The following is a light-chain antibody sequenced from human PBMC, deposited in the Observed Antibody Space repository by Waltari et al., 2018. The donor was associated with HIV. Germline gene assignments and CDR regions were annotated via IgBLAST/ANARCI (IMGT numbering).Light chain of an antibody. Sequence: QSVLTQPPSASGTPGQRVTISCSGTSSNIGSNTVNWYQQPPGTAPKLLIYSKNQRPSGVPDRFSGSKSGTSASLAISGLQSEDEADYYCATWDDSLNGRWVFGGGTKLTVL. CDR3: ATWDDSLNGRWV. CDR2: SKN. J-gene: IGLJ3*02. CDR1: SSNIGSNT. V-gene: IGLV1-44*01.